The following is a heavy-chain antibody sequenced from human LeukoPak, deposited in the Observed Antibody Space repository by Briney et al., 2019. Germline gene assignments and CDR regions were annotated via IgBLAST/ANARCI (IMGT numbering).Heavy chain of an antibody. CDR1: GYPFTSYN. CDR2: MNTNSGNT. J-gene: IGHJ1*01. Sequence: ASVTVSCKASGYPFTSYNVNWVRQATGQGLEWMGWMNTNSGNTGCSQNFQGRVTMTRDTSISTAYMELSSLMSEDTAVYYCARGLPKAVFGMVIEDWGQGTLVTVSS. D-gene: IGHD3-3*01. V-gene: IGHV1-8*01. CDR3: ARGLPKAVFGMVIED.